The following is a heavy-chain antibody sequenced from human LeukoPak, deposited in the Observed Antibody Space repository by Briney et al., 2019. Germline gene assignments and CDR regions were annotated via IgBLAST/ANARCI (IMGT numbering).Heavy chain of an antibody. CDR1: GYTFTGYY. J-gene: IGHJ4*02. D-gene: IGHD2-2*01. Sequence: ASVKVSCKGSGYTFTGYYMHWVRQAAGQGDEGMGWMNANSGGTKYVQKFQGRVTITRERSISKAYMELSRLRDGGRGVYYCARSTRRLGYCSSTSCYGGDFWGQGTLVTVSS. CDR2: MNANSGGT. CDR3: ARSTRRLGYCSSTSCYGGDF. V-gene: IGHV1-2*02.